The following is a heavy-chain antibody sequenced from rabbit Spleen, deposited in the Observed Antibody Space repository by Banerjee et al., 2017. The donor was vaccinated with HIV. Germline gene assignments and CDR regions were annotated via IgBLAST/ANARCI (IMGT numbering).Heavy chain of an antibody. D-gene: IGHD1-1*01. CDR3: ARDTSSSFSSYGMDL. CDR1: GFSFSSTYY. CDR2: IHTGSSGFT. Sequence: QEQLVESGGGLVKPGASLTLTCTASGFSFSSTYYMCWVRQAPGKGLELIACIHTGSSGFTYFATWAKGRFTCSKTSSTTVTLQMTRLTAADTATYFCARDTSSSFSSYGMDLWGQGTLVTVS. J-gene: IGHJ6*01. V-gene: IGHV1S45*01.